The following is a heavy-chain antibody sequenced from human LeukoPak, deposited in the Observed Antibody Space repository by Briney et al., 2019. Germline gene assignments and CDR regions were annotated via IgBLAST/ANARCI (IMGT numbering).Heavy chain of an antibody. Sequence: ASVKVSCKASGYTFTSYYMHWVRQAPGQGLEWMGIINPSGGSTSYAQKFQGRVTMTRDTSISTAYMELSRLRSDDTAVYYCARDVGGITGTTQGDYWGQGTLVTVSS. D-gene: IGHD1-7*01. J-gene: IGHJ4*02. CDR2: INPSGGST. V-gene: IGHV1-46*01. CDR1: GYTFTSYY. CDR3: ARDVGGITGTTQGDY.